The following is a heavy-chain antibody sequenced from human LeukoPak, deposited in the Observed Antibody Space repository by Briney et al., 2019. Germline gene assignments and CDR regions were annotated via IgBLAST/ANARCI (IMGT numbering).Heavy chain of an antibody. CDR3: ARDRRCTRSSCYERGWFDT. CDR2: ITWHGIGT. D-gene: IGHD2-2*01. CDR1: GFTFDEYG. V-gene: IGHV3-20*04. J-gene: IGHJ5*02. Sequence: GRSLRLSCAASGFTFDEYGMAWLRQAPGKGLEWICGITWHGIGTSYAGSMKGRFTIFRDNAENSLYLQTDDPRAEDTAFYYCARDRRCTRSSCYERGWFDTWGQGTLVTVSS.